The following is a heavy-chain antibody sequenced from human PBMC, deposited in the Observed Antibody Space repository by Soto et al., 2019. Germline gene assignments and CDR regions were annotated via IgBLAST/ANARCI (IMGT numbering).Heavy chain of an antibody. J-gene: IGHJ4*02. CDR1: GFTFSSYA. CDR3: AKDQGTTGTGYFDY. CDR2: ISGSGGST. D-gene: IGHD1-1*01. V-gene: IGHV3-23*01. Sequence: GESLKISCAASGFTFSSYAMSWVRQAPGKGLEWVSAISGSGGSTYYADSVKGRFTISRDNSKNTLYLQMNSLRAEDTAVYYCAKDQGTTGTGYFDYWGQGTLVTVSS.